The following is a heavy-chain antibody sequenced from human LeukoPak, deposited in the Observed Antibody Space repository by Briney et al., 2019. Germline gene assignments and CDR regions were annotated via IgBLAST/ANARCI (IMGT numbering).Heavy chain of an antibody. CDR1: GYTFTNYG. D-gene: IGHD6-13*01. V-gene: IGHV1-18*03. J-gene: IGHJ4*03. CDR3: GRRPGSTWYPDR. Sequence: GASVKVSCKASGYTFTNYGISWVRQAPGQGLEWMGWISGYNGNTKYVERFQGRVTMTTDTSTSTAYMELRSLRSDDMTVYFCGRRPGSTWYPDRWGQGTLVTVSS. CDR2: ISGYNGNT.